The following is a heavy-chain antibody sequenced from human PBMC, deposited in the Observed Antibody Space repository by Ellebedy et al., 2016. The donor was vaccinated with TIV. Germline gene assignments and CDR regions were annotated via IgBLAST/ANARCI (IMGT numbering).Heavy chain of an antibody. Sequence: GESLKISCAASGFTLSNYMMNWVRQAPGKGLVWVSRMNSDGTITNYADSVKGRFTISRDNAKNTLYLQMNGLRVEDTALYYCTTDEGGSFDSWGQGTLVTVSS. CDR1: GFTLSNYM. CDR3: TTDEGGSFDS. CDR2: MNSDGTIT. D-gene: IGHD5-12*01. J-gene: IGHJ4*02. V-gene: IGHV3-74*01.